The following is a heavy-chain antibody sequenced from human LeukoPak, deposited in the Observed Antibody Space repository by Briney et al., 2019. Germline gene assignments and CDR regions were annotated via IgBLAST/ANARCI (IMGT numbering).Heavy chain of an antibody. CDR1: EYTFTAYY. CDR2: INPHSGSS. Sequence: ASVKVSFKAYEYTFTAYYLHCVRQAPGRGLEWMGWINPHSGSSHYAQKFQGRVTITRDTSISTAYMELSRLGSDDTAVYYCARSSGWYEFFDYWGQGTLVTVSS. D-gene: IGHD6-19*01. J-gene: IGHJ4*02. CDR3: ARSSGWYEFFDY. V-gene: IGHV1-2*02.